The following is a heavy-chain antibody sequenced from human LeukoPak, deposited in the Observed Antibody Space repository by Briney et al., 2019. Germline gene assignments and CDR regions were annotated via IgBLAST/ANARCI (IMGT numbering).Heavy chain of an antibody. V-gene: IGHV4-61*01. D-gene: IGHD6-19*01. J-gene: IGHJ4*02. CDR2: IYYSGST. CDR3: ARERKYSSGWEQIFDY. Sequence: SSETLSLTCTVSGGSIISSSYYWSWIRQPPGKGLEWIGYIYYSGSTNYNPSLKSRVTISVDTSKNQFSLKLSSVTAADTAVYYCARERKYSSGWEQIFDYWGQGTLVTVSS. CDR1: GGSIISSSYY.